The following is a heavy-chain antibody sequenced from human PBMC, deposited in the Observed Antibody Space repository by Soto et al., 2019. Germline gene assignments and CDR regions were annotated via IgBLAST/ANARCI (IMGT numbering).Heavy chain of an antibody. CDR1: GYTFTSYG. D-gene: IGHD2-15*01. CDR2: ISAYNGNT. Sequence: ASVKVSCKASGYTFTSYGISWVRQAPGQGLEWMGWISAYNGNTNYAQKLQGRVTMTTDTSTSTAYMELRSLRSDDTAVYYCARRPLPGYCSGGSCCSLIDYWGQGTLVTVSS. J-gene: IGHJ4*02. V-gene: IGHV1-18*01. CDR3: ARRPLPGYCSGGSCCSLIDY.